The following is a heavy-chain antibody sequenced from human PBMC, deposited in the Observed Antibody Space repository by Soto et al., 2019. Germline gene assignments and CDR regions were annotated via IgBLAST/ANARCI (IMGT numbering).Heavy chain of an antibody. CDR1: GGSISSSNW. V-gene: IGHV4-4*02. Sequence: QVQLQESGPGLVKPSGTLSLNCAVSGGSISSSNWWSWVRQPPGKGLEWIGEIYHSGSTNYNPALKSRGTLSVAKSKNQFSLKLSSVTAADTAVYYCARWRPNYYYYGMDVWGQGSTVTVSS. D-gene: IGHD3-3*01. J-gene: IGHJ6*02. CDR2: IYHSGST. CDR3: ARWRPNYYYYGMDV.